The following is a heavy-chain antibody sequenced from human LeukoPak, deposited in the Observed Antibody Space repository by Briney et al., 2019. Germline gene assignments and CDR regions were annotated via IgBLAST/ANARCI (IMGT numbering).Heavy chain of an antibody. CDR1: GFSFSSLG. V-gene: IGHV3-21*01. J-gene: IGHJ4*02. D-gene: IGHD2-21*02. CDR2: ISGSGDFI. Sequence: PGGSLRLSCAVSGFSFSSLGMIWVRQAPGKGLEWLASISGSGDFIYYADSVKGRFTISKDNTKNSVHLQLTSLRAEDTAVYYCARDSEAYCGGDCYFYFDYWGQGTRVTVSS. CDR3: ARDSEAYCGGDCYFYFDY.